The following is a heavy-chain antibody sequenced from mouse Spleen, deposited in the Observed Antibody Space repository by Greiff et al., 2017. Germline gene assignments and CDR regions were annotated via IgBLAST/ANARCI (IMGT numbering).Heavy chain of an antibody. D-gene: IGHD1-1*01. CDR3: ARGDGSSWWFAY. CDR2: IYPGNVNT. Sequence: QVQLKESGPELVKPGASVRISCKASGYTFTSYYIHWVKQRPGQGLEWIGWIYPGNVNTKYNEKFKGKATLTADKSSSTAYMQLSSLTSEDSAVYFCARGDGSSWWFAYWGQGTLVTVSA. J-gene: IGHJ3*01. V-gene: IGHV1S56*01. CDR1: GYTFTSYY.